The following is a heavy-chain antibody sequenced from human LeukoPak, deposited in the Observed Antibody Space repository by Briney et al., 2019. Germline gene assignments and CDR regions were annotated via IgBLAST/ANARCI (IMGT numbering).Heavy chain of an antibody. J-gene: IGHJ5*02. V-gene: IGHV4-59*01. Sequence: SETLSLTCTVSGGSISSYYWNWIRQPPGKGLEWIGYIYYSGSTNYNPSLKSRVTISVDTSKNQFSLNLSSVTAADTAVYYCARFTPQGYGWGGYNRFDPWGQGTLVTVSS. D-gene: IGHD3-16*01. CDR1: GGSISSYY. CDR3: ARFTPQGYGWGGYNRFDP. CDR2: IYYSGST.